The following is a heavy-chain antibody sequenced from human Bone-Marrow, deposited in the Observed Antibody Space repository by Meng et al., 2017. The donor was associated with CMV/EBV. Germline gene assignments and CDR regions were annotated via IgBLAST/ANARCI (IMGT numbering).Heavy chain of an antibody. J-gene: IGHJ5*02. CDR1: GGSISSGGYY. CDR3: ARTEYNWFDP. Sequence: SETLSLTCTVSGGSISSGGYYWSWIRQHPGKGLEWIGYIYYSGSTYYNPSLKSRVTISVDTSKNQFSLKLNSVTAADTAIYYCARTEYNWFDPWGPGTLVTVAS. V-gene: IGHV4-31*03. CDR2: IYYSGST.